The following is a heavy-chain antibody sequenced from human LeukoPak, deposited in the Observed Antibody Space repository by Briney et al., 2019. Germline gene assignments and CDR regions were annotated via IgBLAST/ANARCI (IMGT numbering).Heavy chain of an antibody. CDR3: GRHLPTSVANWFGY. CDR2: ISSSSSYI. J-gene: IGHJ4*02. CDR1: GFTFTSNR. V-gene: IGHV3-21*01. Sequence: GGSLRLSPVPPGFTFTSNRIKCVCQAPGKGLEWVSSISSSSSYIYYADSVKGRFTISRDNAKNSLYLQMNSLRAQDTAVYYWGRHLPTSVANWFGYCGQGTLVTVSS. D-gene: IGHD2-15*01.